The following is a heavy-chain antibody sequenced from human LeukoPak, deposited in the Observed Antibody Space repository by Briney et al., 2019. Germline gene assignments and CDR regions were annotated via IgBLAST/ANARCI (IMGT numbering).Heavy chain of an antibody. CDR3: ARDTQLELLRV. CDR1: GYTFTRYY. V-gene: IGHV1-46*01. J-gene: IGHJ4*02. Sequence: GASVKVSCKASGYTFTRYYMHWVRQAPGQGLEWMGIINPSGGSTSYAQRFQGRVTMTRDTSTSTVYMELSSLRSEDTAVYYCARDTQLELLRVWGQGTLVTVSS. CDR2: INPSGGST. D-gene: IGHD1-7*01.